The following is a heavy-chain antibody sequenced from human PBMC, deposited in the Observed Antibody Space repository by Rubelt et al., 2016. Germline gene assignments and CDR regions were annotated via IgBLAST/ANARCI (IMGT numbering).Heavy chain of an antibody. Sequence: QVQLVQSGAEVKKPGASVKVSCKASGYTFTTYGISWVRQAPGQGLEWMGWIRTYNGNTNYAQKVQGRVTMTTGTSTSTGYVGLRSLGSDDTAMYFCARGYCSSANCLFNWFDPWGQGTLVTVSS. CDR1: GYTFTTYG. J-gene: IGHJ5*02. V-gene: IGHV1-18*01. CDR3: ARGYCSSANCLFNWFDP. D-gene: IGHD2-2*01. CDR2: IRTYNGNT.